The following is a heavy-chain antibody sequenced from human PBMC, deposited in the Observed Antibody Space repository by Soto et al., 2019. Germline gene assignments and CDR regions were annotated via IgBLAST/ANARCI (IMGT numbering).Heavy chain of an antibody. D-gene: IGHD6-13*01. V-gene: IGHV4-59*01. Sequence: SETLSLTGNVSGGSIRNYYCTWIRQPPWKGLEWVGHIYSSGSTKYNPSLQSRVSISSDMSTNQFSLTLTSVSAADTAIYFCARATPRYSGSWYDILDFCGQGTLVTVSS. J-gene: IGHJ4*02. CDR1: GGSIRNYY. CDR2: IYSSGST. CDR3: ARATPRYSGSWYDILDF.